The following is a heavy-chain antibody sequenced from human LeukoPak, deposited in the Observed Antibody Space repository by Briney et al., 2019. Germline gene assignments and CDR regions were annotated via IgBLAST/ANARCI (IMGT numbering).Heavy chain of an antibody. V-gene: IGHV1-2*02. CDR1: GYTFTGYY. D-gene: IGHD3-10*01. J-gene: IGHJ4*02. CDR3: ARGKDYYGSGSYYTTDY. CDR2: INPNSGGT. Sequence: ASVKVSCKASGYTFTGYYMHLVRQAPGQGLEWMGWINPNSGGTNYAQKFQGRVTMTRDTSISTAYMELSRLRSDDTAVYYCARGKDYYGSGSYYTTDYWGQGTLVTVSS.